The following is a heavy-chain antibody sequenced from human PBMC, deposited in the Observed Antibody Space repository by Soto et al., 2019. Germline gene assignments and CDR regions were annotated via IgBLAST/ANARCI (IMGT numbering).Heavy chain of an antibody. Sequence: EVQLVQSGGDLVQPGGSLRLSCVASGFTFSTYWMTWVRQAPGMGLEWVAGIKEDASEKVYVDSVKGRFSISRDNAKNSLYLQLIRLRAEDTAVYYCATAISSPFSNFDSWGQGSLVTVSS. CDR2: IKEDASEK. CDR1: GFTFSTYW. V-gene: IGHV3-7*01. D-gene: IGHD3-3*02. J-gene: IGHJ4*02. CDR3: ATAISSPFSNFDS.